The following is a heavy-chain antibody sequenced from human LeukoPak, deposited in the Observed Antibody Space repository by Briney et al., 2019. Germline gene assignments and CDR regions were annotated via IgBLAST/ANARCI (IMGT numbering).Heavy chain of an antibody. D-gene: IGHD5-18*01. CDR3: VRGYAFGPCGMDV. CDR2: ISDSGGCI. Sequence: GGSLRPSCSASGFPFSSYAMHWVRQAPGKGLEYVSAISDSGGCIYYADSVKGRFTISRDNSKNTLYLQMSRLRAEDAAVYFCVRGYAFGPCGMDVWGQGTTVTVS. V-gene: IGHV3-64D*09. CDR1: GFPFSSYA. J-gene: IGHJ6*02.